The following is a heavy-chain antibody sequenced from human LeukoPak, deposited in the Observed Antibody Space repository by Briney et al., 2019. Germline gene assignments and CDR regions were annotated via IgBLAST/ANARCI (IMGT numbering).Heavy chain of an antibody. CDR3: ARGSMVRGLDS. V-gene: IGHV4-4*07. CDR2: TYTSGST. D-gene: IGHD3-10*01. Sequence: SETLSHPRSVSGGFLMSYYWTWIRQSAGKGLEFIGRTYTSGSTDYNPSLKSRITLSIDRSKNQFSLKLRSVTAADTAIYYCARGSMVRGLDSWGQGTLVTVSS. J-gene: IGHJ5*01. CDR1: GGFLMSYY.